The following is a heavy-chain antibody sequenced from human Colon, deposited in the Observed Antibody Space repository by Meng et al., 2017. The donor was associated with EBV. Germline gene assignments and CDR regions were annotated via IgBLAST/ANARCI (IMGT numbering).Heavy chain of an antibody. V-gene: IGHV4-31*03. CDR3: ARVSSGWDYFDY. J-gene: IGHJ4*02. CDR1: GGSVSSGGYY. D-gene: IGHD6-19*01. CDR2: IYYSGST. Sequence: QAQLQGAGPGPVNPSQTLSLPCTVSGGSVSSGGYYWTWIRQHPGKGLEWFGHIYYSGSTFYNPSLKRRVIISIDTSKNQFSLNLRSVTAADTAVYYCARVSSGWDYFDYWGQGTLVTVSS.